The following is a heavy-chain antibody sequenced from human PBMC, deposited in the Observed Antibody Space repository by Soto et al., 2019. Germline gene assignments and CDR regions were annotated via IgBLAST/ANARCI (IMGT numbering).Heavy chain of an antibody. J-gene: IGHJ4*02. Sequence: GGSLRLSCVGSGFIFSNNGMRWVRQTPGKGLEWVASMSYDGSDTFYADSVKGRFTISRDNSKNTLFLQMSTLRAEDTAVYYCTSVRVADSALDHWGQGTLVTVSS. CDR3: TSVRVADSALDH. D-gene: IGHD6-6*01. V-gene: IGHV3-30*03. CDR2: MSYDGSDT. CDR1: GFIFSNNG.